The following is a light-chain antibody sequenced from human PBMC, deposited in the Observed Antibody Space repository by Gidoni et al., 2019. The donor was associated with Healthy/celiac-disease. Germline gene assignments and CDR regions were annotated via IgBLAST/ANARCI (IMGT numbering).Light chain of an antibody. CDR1: QSISSY. J-gene: IGKJ3*01. V-gene: IGKV1-39*01. CDR2: AAS. CDR3: QQSYSTLIFT. Sequence: DIQMTQSPSSLSASVGDRVTITCRASQSISSYLNWYQQKPGKAPKLLIYAASSLQSGGPSRFSGSGSGTDFTLTISSLQPEDFATYYCQQSYSTLIFTFGPGTKVDIK.